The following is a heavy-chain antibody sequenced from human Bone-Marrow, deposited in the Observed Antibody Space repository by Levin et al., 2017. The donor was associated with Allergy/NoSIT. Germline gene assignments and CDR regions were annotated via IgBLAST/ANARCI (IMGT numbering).Heavy chain of an antibody. D-gene: IGHD3-3*01. CDR1: GFNFDDYA. CDR3: LKGSDITILGVDIGETNGLDA. CDR2: ISWNSGRI. J-gene: IGHJ6*02. Sequence: PGGSLRLSCVASGFNFDDYAMHWFRQGPGKGLEWVSGISWNSGRIIYADSVKGRFTISRDNAKTSLYMQMNSLKRDDTALYYCLKGSDITILGVDIGETNGLDAWGQGTTVTVSS. V-gene: IGHV3-9*01.